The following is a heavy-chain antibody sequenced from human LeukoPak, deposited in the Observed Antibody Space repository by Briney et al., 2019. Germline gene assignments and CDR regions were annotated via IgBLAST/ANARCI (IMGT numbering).Heavy chain of an antibody. Sequence: SQTLSLTCAISGDSVSSNSAAWNWIRQSPSRGLEWLGRTYYRSKWYNDYAVSVKSRISINPDTSKNQFSLQLNSVTPEDTAVSYCARDYWDVRGYYCGMDVWGQGTTVTVSS. V-gene: IGHV6-1*01. D-gene: IGHD1-26*01. CDR1: GDSVSSNSAA. CDR2: TYYRSKWYN. CDR3: ARDYWDVRGYYCGMDV. J-gene: IGHJ6*02.